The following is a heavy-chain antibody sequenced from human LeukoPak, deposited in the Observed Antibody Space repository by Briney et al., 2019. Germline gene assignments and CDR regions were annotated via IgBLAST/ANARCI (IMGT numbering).Heavy chain of an antibody. CDR3: ARVVTMVRGEMDV. CDR1: GFTFSSYA. J-gene: IGHJ6*04. D-gene: IGHD3-10*01. V-gene: IGHV3-30*01. CDR2: ISYDGSNK. Sequence: GGSLRLSCAASGFTFSSYAMYWVRQAPGKGLEWVAVISYDGSNKYYADSVKGRFTISRDNSKNTLYLQMNSLRAEDTAVYYCARVVTMVRGEMDVWGKGTTVTVSS.